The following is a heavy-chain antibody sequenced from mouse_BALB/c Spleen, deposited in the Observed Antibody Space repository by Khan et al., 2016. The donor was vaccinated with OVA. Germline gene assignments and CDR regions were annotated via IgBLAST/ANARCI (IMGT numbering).Heavy chain of an antibody. CDR2: ISTYSGNT. CDR1: GYTFTDYA. V-gene: IGHV1S137*01. D-gene: IGHD2-3*01. J-gene: IGHJ2*01. CDR3: ARPAYDGYYDY. Sequence: QVRLQQSGPELVRPGVSVKISCKGSGYTFTDYAMYWVKQSHAKSLEWIGLISTYSGNTNYNQKFKGKATMTVDKSSSTAYMELARLTSEASAIYDCARPAYDGYYDYWGQGTTLTVSS.